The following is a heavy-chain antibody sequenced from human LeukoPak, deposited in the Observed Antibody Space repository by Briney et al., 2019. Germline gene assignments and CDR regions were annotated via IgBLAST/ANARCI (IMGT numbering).Heavy chain of an antibody. CDR1: GCTLTELS. D-gene: IGHD3-22*01. Sequence: ASVKVSCKVSGCTLTELSMHWVRQAPGKGLEWMGGFDPEDGETIYAQKFQGRVTMTEDTSTDTAYMELSSLRSEDTAVYYCATVGYYYDSSGYTLQYWGQGTLVTVSS. V-gene: IGHV1-24*01. J-gene: IGHJ4*02. CDR2: FDPEDGET. CDR3: ATVGYYYDSSGYTLQY.